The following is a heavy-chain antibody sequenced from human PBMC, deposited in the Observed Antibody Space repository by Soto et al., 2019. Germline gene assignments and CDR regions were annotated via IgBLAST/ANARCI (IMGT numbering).Heavy chain of an antibody. V-gene: IGHV4-59*01. D-gene: IGHD2-21*02. Sequence: QVQLQESGPGLVKPSETLSLTCTVSGGAISRYYWSWIRQPPGKGLEWIGYMYNTGSTVYNPSFTSRVTISLDTSKNQFSLKLNSVTAADTAVYYCARDLWGYCGTNCFPLDVWGQGTTVTVSS. CDR1: GGAISRYY. CDR2: MYNTGST. CDR3: ARDLWGYCGTNCFPLDV. J-gene: IGHJ6*02.